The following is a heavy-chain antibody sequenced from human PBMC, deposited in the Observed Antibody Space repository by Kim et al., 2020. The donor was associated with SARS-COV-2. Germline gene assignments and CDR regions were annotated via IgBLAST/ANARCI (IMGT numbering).Heavy chain of an antibody. Sequence: SGKGRFTISRDKSKNTLYLQMNSLRAEATAVYYCAKEVPMFWSGYYGFDYWGEGTLVTVSS. J-gene: IGHJ4*02. D-gene: IGHD3-3*01. V-gene: IGHV3-23*01. CDR3: AKEVPMFWSGYYGFDY.